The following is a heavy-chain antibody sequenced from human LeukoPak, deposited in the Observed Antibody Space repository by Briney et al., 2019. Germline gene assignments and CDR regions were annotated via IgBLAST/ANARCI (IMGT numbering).Heavy chain of an antibody. D-gene: IGHD6-19*01. CDR3: ARDSPGQQWLVQVIDY. CDR1: GYTFTSYY. J-gene: IGHJ4*02. V-gene: IGHV1-46*01. CDR2: INPSGGST. Sequence: ASVKVSCKASGYTFTSYYMHWVRQAPGQGLEWMGIINPSGGSTSYARKFQGRVTMTRDTSTSTVYMELSSLRSEDTAVYYCARDSPGQQWLVQVIDYWGQGTPVTVSS.